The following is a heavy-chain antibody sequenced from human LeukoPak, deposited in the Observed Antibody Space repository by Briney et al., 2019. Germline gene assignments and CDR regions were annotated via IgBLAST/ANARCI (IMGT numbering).Heavy chain of an antibody. J-gene: IGHJ4*02. D-gene: IGHD3-10*01. CDR3: ARGATPWWFGESNWGDY. CDR1: GFIFDDYA. Sequence: PGGSLRLSCAASGFIFDDYAMHWVRQTPGKGLEWVSSISWNSGSIGYADSVKGRFTISRDNAKNTLYLQMNSLRAEDTAVYYCARGATPWWFGESNWGDYWGQGTLVTVSS. CDR2: ISWNSGSI. V-gene: IGHV3-9*01.